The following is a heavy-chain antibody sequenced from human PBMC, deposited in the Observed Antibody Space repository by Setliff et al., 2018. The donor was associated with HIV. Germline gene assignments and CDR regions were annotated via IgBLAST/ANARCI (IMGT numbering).Heavy chain of an antibody. CDR1: GYTFTSLD. D-gene: IGHD3-3*01. V-gene: IGHV1-8*01. CDR3: ARESRKYYDSWSSYYRGVDYYYYMDV. J-gene: IGHJ6*03. CDR2: LNPTSGNT. Sequence: ASVKVSCKASGYTFTSLDINWVRQATGQGPEWMGWLNPTSGNTGSAQRFQGRVTMTRNTSISIAYMELSNLRSDDTAVYYCARESRKYYDSWSSYYRGVDYYYYMDVWGKGTTVTVSS.